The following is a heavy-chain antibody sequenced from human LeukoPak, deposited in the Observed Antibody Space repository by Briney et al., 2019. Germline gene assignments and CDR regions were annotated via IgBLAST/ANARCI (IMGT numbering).Heavy chain of an antibody. D-gene: IGHD5-12*01. J-gene: IGHJ6*02. CDR2: ISVSGGST. CDR1: GFTFSTYG. CDR3: AKHHYDVYYYYAMGV. V-gene: IGHV3-23*01. Sequence: GGSLRLSCEDSGFTFSTYGMSWVRQAPGKGLEWVSGISVSGGSTFYADSVKGRFTISRDNSKNTLYLQMSSLRAEDTAVYYCAKHHYDVYYYYAMGVWGQGTTVTVSS.